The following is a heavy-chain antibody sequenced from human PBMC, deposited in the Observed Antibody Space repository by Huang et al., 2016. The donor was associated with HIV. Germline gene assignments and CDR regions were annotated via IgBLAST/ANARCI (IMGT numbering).Heavy chain of an antibody. D-gene: IGHD3-10*01. CDR1: GDSITDINYY. Sequence: QLQLQESGPGLVRPSETLSLICTVSGDSITDINYYWGWIRQPPGKGLEWIGSIYYSGDTDYNPSLKIRVTMSVDTSKNRFSLDIRSVAVADTAIYYCARHFGSWSGYFDSWGQGTLVPVSS. J-gene: IGHJ4*02. CDR3: ARHFGSWSGYFDS. CDR2: IYYSGDT. V-gene: IGHV4-39*01.